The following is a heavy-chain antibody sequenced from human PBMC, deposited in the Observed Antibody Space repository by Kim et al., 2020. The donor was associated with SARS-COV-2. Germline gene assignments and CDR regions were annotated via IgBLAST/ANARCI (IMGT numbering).Heavy chain of an antibody. CDR2: LSRGGART. V-gene: IGHV3-23*01. D-gene: IGHD4-4*01. CDR1: GFTFSRNA. CDR3: VNLKGRGDFSDYTMDV. Sequence: GGSLRLSCAASGFTFSRNAMTWVRQAPGKGLEWVSSLSRGGARTFYADSVKGRFTISRDSSRNTLFLQMNSLRAEDTAVYHCVNLKGRGDFSDYTMDVWGQGTTVTVSS. J-gene: IGHJ6*02.